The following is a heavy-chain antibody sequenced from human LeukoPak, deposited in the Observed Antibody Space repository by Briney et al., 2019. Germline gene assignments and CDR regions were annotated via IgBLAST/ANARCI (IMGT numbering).Heavy chain of an antibody. D-gene: IGHD6-13*01. CDR2: INPSGGST. V-gene: IGHV1-46*01. Sequence: AASVKVSCKASGYTFTSYYMHWVRQAPGQGLEWMRIINPSGGSTSYAQKFQGRVTMTRDTSISTAYMELSRLRSDDTAVYYCARGGSSWPYYYYYYMDVWGKGTTVTVSS. J-gene: IGHJ6*03. CDR3: ARGGSSWPYYYYYYMDV. CDR1: GYTFTSYY.